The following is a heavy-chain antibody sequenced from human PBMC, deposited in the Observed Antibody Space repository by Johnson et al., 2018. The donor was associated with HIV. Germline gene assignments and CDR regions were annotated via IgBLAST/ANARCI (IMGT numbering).Heavy chain of an antibody. CDR3: AKWQYDSSSKEVVRDDAFDI. J-gene: IGHJ3*02. Sequence: VQLVESGGGLVQPGGSLRHSCAASGFTVSSNYMSWVRQAPGKGLEWVSVIYSGVSTYYADSVKGRFTISRDNSKNTLYLQMNSLRAEDTAVYYCAKWQYDSSSKEVVRDDAFDIWGQGTMVTVSS. D-gene: IGHD6-6*01. CDR2: IYSGVST. V-gene: IGHV3-66*01. CDR1: GFTVSSNY.